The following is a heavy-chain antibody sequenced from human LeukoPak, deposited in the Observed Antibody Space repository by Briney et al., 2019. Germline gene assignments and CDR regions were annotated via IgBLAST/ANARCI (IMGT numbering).Heavy chain of an antibody. CDR2: INHSGST. D-gene: IGHD3-3*01. Sequence: SETLSLTCAVYGGSFSGYYWSWIRQPPGKGLEWIGEINHSGSTNYNPSLKSRVTISVDTSKNQFSLKLSSVTAADTAVYYCARLGRFLEWVLHSYYYYGMDVWGQGTTVTVSS. V-gene: IGHV4-34*01. CDR1: GGSFSGYY. J-gene: IGHJ6*02. CDR3: ARLGRFLEWVLHSYYYYGMDV.